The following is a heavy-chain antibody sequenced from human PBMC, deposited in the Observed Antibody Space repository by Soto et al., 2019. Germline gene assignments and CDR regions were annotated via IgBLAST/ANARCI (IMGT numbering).Heavy chain of an antibody. CDR2: IYYSGST. D-gene: IGHD6-6*01. Sequence: SETLSLTCTVSGGSISSGGYYWSWIRQHPGKGLEWIGCIYYSGSTYYNPSLKSRVTISVDTSKNQFSLKLSSVTAADTAVYYCARDYSSYNWFDPWGQGTLVTVSS. CDR1: GGSISSGGYY. CDR3: ARDYSSYNWFDP. V-gene: IGHV4-31*03. J-gene: IGHJ5*02.